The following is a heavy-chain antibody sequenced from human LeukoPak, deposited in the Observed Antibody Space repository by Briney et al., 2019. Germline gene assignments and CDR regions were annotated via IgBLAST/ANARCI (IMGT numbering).Heavy chain of an antibody. CDR2: IYFSGTT. J-gene: IGHJ3*01. V-gene: IGHV4-39*01. CDR1: SASISSTNYN. Sequence: PSETLSLTCTVSSASISSTNYNWGWLRQPPGTGPEWIGNIYFSGTTYYNPSLKSRVIISVDTSKSQFSLKLNSVTAADTAVYYCARHAWGLNAFDVWGRGTMVIVSS. CDR3: ARHAWGLNAFDV. D-gene: IGHD3-16*01.